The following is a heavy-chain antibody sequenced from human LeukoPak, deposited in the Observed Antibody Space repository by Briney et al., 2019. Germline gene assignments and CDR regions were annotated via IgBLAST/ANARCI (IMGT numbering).Heavy chain of an antibody. CDR3: ARSLRLWFGEY. J-gene: IGHJ4*02. Sequence: APVKVSCKASGYTFTGYYMHWVRQAPGQGLEWMGIINPSGGSTSYAQKFQGRVTMTRDTSTSTVYMELSSLRSEDTAVYYCARSLRLWFGEYWGQGTLVTVSS. D-gene: IGHD3-10*01. CDR2: INPSGGST. CDR1: GYTFTGYY. V-gene: IGHV1-46*01.